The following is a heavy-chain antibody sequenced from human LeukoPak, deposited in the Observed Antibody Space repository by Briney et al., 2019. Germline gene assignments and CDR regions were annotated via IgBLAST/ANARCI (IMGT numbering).Heavy chain of an antibody. Sequence: SETLSLTCTVSGGSISSYYWSWIRQPPGKGLEWIGYIYYSGSTNYNPSLKSRVTISVDTSKNQFSLKLSSVTAADTAVYYCARESHYYDSSGCYRWFDYWGQGTLVTVSS. CDR3: ARESHYYDSSGCYRWFDY. V-gene: IGHV4-59*01. D-gene: IGHD3-22*01. CDR1: GGSISSYY. J-gene: IGHJ4*02. CDR2: IYYSGST.